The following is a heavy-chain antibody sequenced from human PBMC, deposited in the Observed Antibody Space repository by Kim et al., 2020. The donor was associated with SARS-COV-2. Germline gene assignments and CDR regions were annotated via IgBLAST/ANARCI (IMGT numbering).Heavy chain of an antibody. D-gene: IGHD1-26*01. V-gene: IGHV4-4*09. J-gene: IGHJ5*02. Sequence: TNHSPSPKSRVTISVDTSKNQFSLKLSSVTAADTAVYYCANYGSRGWFDPWGQGTLVTVSS. CDR3: ANYGSRGWFDP. CDR2: T.